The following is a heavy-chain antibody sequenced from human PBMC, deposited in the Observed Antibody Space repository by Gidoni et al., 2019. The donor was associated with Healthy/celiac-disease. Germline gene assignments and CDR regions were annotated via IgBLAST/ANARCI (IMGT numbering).Heavy chain of an antibody. CDR3: TTDEIQRRAAEDYYYYYMDV. CDR2: SKSKTDGGKT. V-gene: IGHV3-15*01. CDR1: AFPFRSAW. J-gene: IGHJ6*03. Sequence: EVQLVASGGCLVKPGGSLRLSCASSAFPFRSAWTCWVRQAPGKWLEGVGRSKSKTDGGKTDYAETGKGRFTITRDDSKNTLYLQMNSLKTEDTDVDYCTTDEIQRRAAEDYYYYYMDVWGKGTTVTVSS. D-gene: IGHD6-13*01.